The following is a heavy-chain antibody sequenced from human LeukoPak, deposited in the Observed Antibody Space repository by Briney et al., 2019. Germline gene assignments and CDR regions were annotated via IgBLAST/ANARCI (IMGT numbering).Heavy chain of an antibody. CDR2: IYYSGST. CDR1: GGSISSYY. D-gene: IGHD3-16*01. CDR3: GGVGGGYYRMDV. J-gene: IGHJ6*02. V-gene: IGHV4-59*01. Sequence: SETLSLTCTVSGGSISSYYWSWIRQPPGKGLEWIGYIYYSGSTNYNPSLKSRVTISVETSKNQFSLKLSSVTAEEAAVYYCGGVGGGYYRMDVWGQGTMVTVSS.